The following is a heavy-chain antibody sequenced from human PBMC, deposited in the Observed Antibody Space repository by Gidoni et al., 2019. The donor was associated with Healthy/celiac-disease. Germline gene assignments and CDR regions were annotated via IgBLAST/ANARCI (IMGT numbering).Heavy chain of an antibody. V-gene: IGHV1-69*04. CDR3: ARDIAAAAGTPDAFDI. D-gene: IGHD6-13*01. CDR2: IIPILGIA. J-gene: IGHJ3*02. Sequence: GQGLEWMGRIIPILGIANYAQKFQGRVTITADKSTSTAYMELSSLRSEDTAVYYCARDIAAAAGTPDAFDIWGQGTMVTVSS.